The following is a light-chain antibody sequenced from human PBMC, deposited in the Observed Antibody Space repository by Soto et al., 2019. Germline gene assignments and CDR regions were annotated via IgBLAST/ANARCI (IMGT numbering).Light chain of an antibody. CDR2: DVS. CDR3: SSYTSSSTPYV. V-gene: IGLV2-14*01. Sequence: ALTQPASVSGSLGQSITISCTGTSSDVGGYNYVSWYQQHPGKAPKLMIYDVSNRPSGVSNRFSGSKSGNTASLTISGLQAEDEADYYCSSYTSSSTPYVFGTGTKVPVL. J-gene: IGLJ1*01. CDR1: SSDVGGYNY.